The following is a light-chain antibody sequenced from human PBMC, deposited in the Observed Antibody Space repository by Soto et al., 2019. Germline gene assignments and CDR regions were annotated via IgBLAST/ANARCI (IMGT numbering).Light chain of an antibody. CDR2: WAS. V-gene: IGKV4-1*01. J-gene: IGKJ1*01. Sequence: DIVMTQSPDPLAVSLGERATINCKSSQSVLYSSNNKNYLAWYQHKPGQPPKLLIYWASTRESGVPGRFSGSGSGTDVTLTISSLQAEDVAVYYCQQYYSTPWTFGQGTKVEIK. CDR3: QQYYSTPWT. CDR1: QSVLYSSNNKNY.